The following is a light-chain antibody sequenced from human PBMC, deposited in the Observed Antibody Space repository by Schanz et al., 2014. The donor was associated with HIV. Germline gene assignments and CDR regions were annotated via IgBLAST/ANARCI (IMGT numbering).Light chain of an antibody. Sequence: QSLLTQPPSVSGTPGQRVVISCSGSRSTLERTPVDWYQHLPGTAPRLLIRNNDVRPSGVPDRFSGSKSGTSASLVITGLQAEDEADYYCQSYDNRLSVVVFGGGTKVTVL. V-gene: IGLV1-44*01. CDR1: RSTLERTP. CDR2: NND. CDR3: QSYDNRLSVVV. J-gene: IGLJ2*01.